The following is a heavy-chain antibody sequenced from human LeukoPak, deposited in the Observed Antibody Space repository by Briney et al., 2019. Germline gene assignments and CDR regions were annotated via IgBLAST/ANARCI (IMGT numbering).Heavy chain of an antibody. CDR2: INPNSGGT. J-gene: IGHJ4*02. CDR3: ARSGSGYYFIDY. Sequence: ASVKVSCKASGYTFTGYYMHWVRQAPGQGLEWMGWINPNSGGTNDAQKFQGRVTMTRDTSISTAYMELSRLRSDDTAVYYCARSGSGYYFIDYWGQGTLVTVSS. V-gene: IGHV1-2*02. D-gene: IGHD3-22*01. CDR1: GYTFTGYY.